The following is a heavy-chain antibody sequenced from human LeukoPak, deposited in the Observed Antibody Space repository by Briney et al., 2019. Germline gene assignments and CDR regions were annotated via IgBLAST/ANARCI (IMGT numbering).Heavy chain of an antibody. CDR1: GFTFDDYA. J-gene: IGHJ4*02. D-gene: IGHD3-22*01. CDR2: ISWNSGSI. V-gene: IGHV3-9*01. CDR3: AKSEYYYDSSGYY. Sequence: GGSLRLSCAASGFTFDDYAMHWVRQAPGKGLEWVSGISWNSGSIGYADSVKGRFTISRDNAKNSLYLQMNSLRAEDTAVYYCAKSEYYYDSSGYYWGQGTLVTVSS.